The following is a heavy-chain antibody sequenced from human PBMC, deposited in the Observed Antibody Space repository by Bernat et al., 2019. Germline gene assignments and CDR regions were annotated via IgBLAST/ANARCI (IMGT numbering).Heavy chain of an antibody. Sequence: QLQLQESGPGLVKPSETLSLTCTVSGGSISSSSYYWGWIRQPPGKGLEWIGSIYYSGSTYYNPSLKSRVTISVDTSKNQFSLKLSSVTAADTAVYYCVPFSLGDNWFDPWGQGTLVTVSS. CDR3: VPFSLGDNWFDP. J-gene: IGHJ5*02. D-gene: IGHD7-27*01. CDR2: IYYSGST. CDR1: GGSISSSSYY. V-gene: IGHV4-39*01.